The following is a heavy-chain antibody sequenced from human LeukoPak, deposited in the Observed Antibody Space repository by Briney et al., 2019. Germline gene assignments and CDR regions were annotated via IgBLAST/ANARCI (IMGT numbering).Heavy chain of an antibody. V-gene: IGHV4-61*02. CDR2: IYTSGST. D-gene: IGHD5-12*01. CDR3: ARLYSGYSRSSIQYYYYYYMDV. CDR1: GGSISSGSYY. Sequence: KPSETLSLTCTVSGGSISSGSYYWSWIRQPAGTGLEWIVRIYTSGSTNYNPSLKSRVTISVDTSKNQFSLKLSSVTAADTAVYYCARLYSGYSRSSIQYYYYYYMDVWGKGTTVTISS. J-gene: IGHJ6*03.